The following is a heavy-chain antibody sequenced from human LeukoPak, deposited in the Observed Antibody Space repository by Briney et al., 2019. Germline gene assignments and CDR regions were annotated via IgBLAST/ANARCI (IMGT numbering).Heavy chain of an antibody. Sequence: SETLSLTCAVYGGSFSDYYWSWIRQPPGKGLEWIGKINHSGSTNYNPSLKSRVTISVDTSKNQFSLKLSSVTAADTAVYYCVTVFGVVKKGGNWFDPWGQGTLVTAS. CDR3: VTVFGVVKKGGNWFDP. D-gene: IGHD3-3*01. J-gene: IGHJ5*02. V-gene: IGHV4-34*01. CDR2: INHSGST. CDR1: GGSFSDYY.